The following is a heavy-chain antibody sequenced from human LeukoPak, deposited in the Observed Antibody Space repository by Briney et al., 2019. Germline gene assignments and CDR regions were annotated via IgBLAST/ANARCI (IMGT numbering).Heavy chain of an antibody. J-gene: IGHJ4*02. V-gene: IGHV4-39*01. CDR1: VGSISSSSYY. CDR2: IYYSGST. CDR3: ERQQMYYFDY. Sequence: SETLSLTCTVSVGSISSSSYYCGWVRQPPGKGLEWIGSIYYSGSTYYNPSLKSRVTISVDTSKNQFSLKLSSVTAADTAVYYCERQQMYYFDYWGQGTLVTVSS.